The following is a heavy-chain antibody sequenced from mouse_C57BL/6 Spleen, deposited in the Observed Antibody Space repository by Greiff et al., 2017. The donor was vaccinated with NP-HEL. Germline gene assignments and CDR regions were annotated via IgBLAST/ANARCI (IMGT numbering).Heavy chain of an antibody. J-gene: IGHJ1*03. CDR1: GYTFTSYW. V-gene: IGHV1-53*01. CDR2: INPSNGGT. D-gene: IGHD4-1*01. Sequence: QVQLQQPGTELVKPGASVKLSCKASGYTFTSYWMHWVKQRPGQGLEWIGNINPSNGGTNYNEKFKSKATLTVDKSSSTAYMQLSSLTSAASAVFFCARDSGTRHWYFDVWGTGTTVTVSS. CDR3: ARDSGTRHWYFDV.